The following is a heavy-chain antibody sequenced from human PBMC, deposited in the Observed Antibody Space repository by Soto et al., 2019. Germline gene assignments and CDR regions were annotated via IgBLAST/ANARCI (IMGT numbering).Heavy chain of an antibody. J-gene: IGHJ4*02. V-gene: IGHV3-43*01. D-gene: IGHD6-13*01. CDR1: GFTFDDYM. Sequence: EVQLVESGGVVVQPGGSLRLSCAASGFTFDDYMMHWVRQVPGKGLEWVSLISWDGGTTHYVDSVRGRFTVSRDNIKNSLYLQMNSLRTEDTALYYCAKGGAAAGLDSWGQGTLVTVSS. CDR3: AKGGAAAGLDS. CDR2: ISWDGGTT.